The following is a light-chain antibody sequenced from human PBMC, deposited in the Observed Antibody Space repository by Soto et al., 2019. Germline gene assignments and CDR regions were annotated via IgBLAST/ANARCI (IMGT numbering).Light chain of an antibody. Sequence: DIVMTQSPESLAVSLDERATINCKSSQSVIYSLNNMNYLAWYRQKPGQPPQLLIYWASTQESGVPDRFSGSGSGTDFTLTNTGLQPEDVAVYYCQQDLKMPPTCGGGTKVDSK. CDR2: WAS. CDR1: QSVIYSLNNMNY. J-gene: IGKJ4*01. V-gene: IGKV4-1*01. CDR3: QQDLKMPPT.